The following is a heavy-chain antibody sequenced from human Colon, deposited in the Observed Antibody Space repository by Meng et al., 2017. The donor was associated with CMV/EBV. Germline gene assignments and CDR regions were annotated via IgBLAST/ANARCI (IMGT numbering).Heavy chain of an antibody. CDR3: AKHDTKYGYGRDYFEY. CDR2: LGGSGGVT. V-gene: IGHV3-23*01. CDR1: GFTLKTYA. J-gene: IGHJ4*01. D-gene: IGHD5-18*01. Sequence: GGSLRLSCVASGFTLKTYAMVWVRQAPGKGLEWVAGLGGSGGVTYYADSVKGRFTISRDQFKNTLYLQMNSLRAEDTAVYYCAKHDTKYGYGRDYFEYWGQGILVTVSS.